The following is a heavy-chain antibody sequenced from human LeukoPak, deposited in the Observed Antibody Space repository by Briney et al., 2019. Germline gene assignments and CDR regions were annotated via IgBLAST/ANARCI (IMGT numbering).Heavy chain of an antibody. CDR2: INPSGST. D-gene: IGHD4-17*01. CDR1: SGSFSGFY. Sequence: PSETLSLTCAVSSGSFSGFYWSWIRQPPGKGLEWIGEINPSGSTKFNPSLRGRVTMSIDTSKNQFSLKLSSVTAADTAVYYCARGPDYGDYSFDYWGQGTLVTVSS. J-gene: IGHJ4*02. CDR3: ARGPDYGDYSFDY. V-gene: IGHV4-34*01.